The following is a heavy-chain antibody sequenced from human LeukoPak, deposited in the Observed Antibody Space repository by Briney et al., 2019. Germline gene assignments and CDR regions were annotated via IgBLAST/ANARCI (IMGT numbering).Heavy chain of an antibody. J-gene: IGHJ4*02. CDR3: ARLEGSGRALAFDY. Sequence: GSLRLSCAASGFTFSSYAMSWVRQPPGKGLEWIGSIYYSGSTYYNPSLKSRVTISVDTSKNQFSLKLSSVTAADTAVYYCARLEGSGRALAFDYWGQGTLVTVSS. CDR2: IYYSGST. V-gene: IGHV4-38-2*01. D-gene: IGHD6-19*01. CDR1: GFTFSSYA.